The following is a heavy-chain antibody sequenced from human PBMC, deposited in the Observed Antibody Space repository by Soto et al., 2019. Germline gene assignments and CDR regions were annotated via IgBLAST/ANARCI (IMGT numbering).Heavy chain of an antibody. CDR3: AHAAFYYGSGGT. CDR2: IRAYNGNT. Sequence: ASVKVSCKASGYTFSSYGISWVRQAPGQGLEWMGWIRAYNGNTNYARKLQGRVTMTTDTSTSTAYMELRSLRSDDTAVYYCAHAAFYYGSGGTWGQGTLVTVSS. V-gene: IGHV1-18*01. D-gene: IGHD3-10*01. CDR1: GYTFSSYG. J-gene: IGHJ5*02.